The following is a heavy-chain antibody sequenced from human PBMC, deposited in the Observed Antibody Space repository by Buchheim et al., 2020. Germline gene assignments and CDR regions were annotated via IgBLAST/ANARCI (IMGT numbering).Heavy chain of an antibody. CDR1: GGSVSSGSYY. Sequence: QVQLQESGPGLVKPSETLSLTCTVSGGSVSSGSYYWSWIRQPPGKGLEWIGYIYYSGSTNYNPSLKSRVTISVDTSKNQFSLKLSSVTAADTAVYYCARWALKGSGLDHYYGMDVWGQGTT. V-gene: IGHV4-61*01. J-gene: IGHJ6*02. CDR3: ARWALKGSGLDHYYGMDV. D-gene: IGHD3-10*01. CDR2: IYYSGST.